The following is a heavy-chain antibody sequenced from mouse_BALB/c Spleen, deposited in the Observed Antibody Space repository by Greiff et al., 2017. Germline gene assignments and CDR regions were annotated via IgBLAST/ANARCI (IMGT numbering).Heavy chain of an antibody. D-gene: IGHD2-4*01. Sequence: EVQRVESGGGLVKPGGSLKLSCAASGFTFSSYAMSWVRQTPEKRLEWVASISSGGSTYYPDSVKGRFTISRDNARNILYLQMSSLRSEDTAMYYCARDDYDDAMDYWGQGTSVTVSS. J-gene: IGHJ4*01. CDR2: ISSGGST. CDR1: GFTFSSYA. V-gene: IGHV5-6-5*01. CDR3: ARDDYDDAMDY.